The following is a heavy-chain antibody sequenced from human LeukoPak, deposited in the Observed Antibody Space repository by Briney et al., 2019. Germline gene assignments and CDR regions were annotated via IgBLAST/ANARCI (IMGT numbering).Heavy chain of an antibody. J-gene: IGHJ4*02. CDR3: TREGPTATSIDY. CDR1: GGSISSYY. D-gene: IGHD2-21*02. CDR2: IYYSGNT. Sequence: SETLSLTCTVSGGSISSYYWSWIRQPPGKGLEWLGYIYYSGNTNYNPSLKSRITISLDTSRNQFSLKLSSVTAADTAIYYCTREGPTATSIDYWGQGTLVTASS. V-gene: IGHV4-59*01.